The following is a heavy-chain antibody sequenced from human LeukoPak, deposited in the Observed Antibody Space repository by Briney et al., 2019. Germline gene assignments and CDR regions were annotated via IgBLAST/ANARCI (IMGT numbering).Heavy chain of an antibody. Sequence: PSETLSLTCAVSGYSIRSGDYWGWIRQSPGKGLEWIGSIYHSGSTHYNPSLKSRVTISVATSKNQFSLMLSSVTAADTAVYYCARNRSVTTTPGFDHWGQGTLVTVSS. V-gene: IGHV4-38-2*01. CDR3: ARNRSVTTTPGFDH. J-gene: IGHJ4*02. CDR2: IYHSGST. D-gene: IGHD4-17*01. CDR1: GYSIRSGDY.